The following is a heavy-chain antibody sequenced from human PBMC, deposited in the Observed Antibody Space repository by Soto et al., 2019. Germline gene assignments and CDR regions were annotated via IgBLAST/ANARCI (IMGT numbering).Heavy chain of an antibody. CDR1: GGSISSSSYY. CDR2: IYYSGST. D-gene: IGHD3-3*01. CDR3: ARVRAHPHYDFWSGYYMGLDY. J-gene: IGHJ4*02. Sequence: SETLSLTCTVSGGSISSSSYYWGWIRQPPGKGLEWIGSIYYSGSTYYNPSLKTRVPISVDTSKNQFSLKLSSVTAADTAVYYCARVRAHPHYDFWSGYYMGLDYWGQGTLVTVSS. V-gene: IGHV4-39*01.